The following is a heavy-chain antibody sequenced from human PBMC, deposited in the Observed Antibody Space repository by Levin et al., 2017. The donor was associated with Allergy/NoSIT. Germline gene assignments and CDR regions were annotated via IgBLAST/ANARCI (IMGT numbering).Heavy chain of an antibody. CDR3: AREGHYGSNY. Sequence: SQTLSLTCAVFGGSFSGSTWTWIRQPPGKGLEWIGEINYLGNTNYSPSLKSRLTISSDTSKNQLSLDLSSVTAADNGLYYCAREGHYGSNYWGQGTLVTVSS. D-gene: IGHD3-10*01. CDR1: GGSFSGST. CDR2: INYLGNT. V-gene: IGHV4-34*01. J-gene: IGHJ4*02.